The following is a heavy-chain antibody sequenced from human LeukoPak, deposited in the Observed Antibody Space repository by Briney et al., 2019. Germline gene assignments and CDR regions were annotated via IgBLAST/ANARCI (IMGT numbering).Heavy chain of an antibody. CDR1: GFTFSSYS. D-gene: IGHD3/OR15-3a*01. J-gene: IGHJ4*02. CDR3: TRAVAADDFSPGY. CDR2: ISSTSRYI. V-gene: IGHV3-21*01. Sequence: GGSLRLSCAASGFTFSSYSMNWVRQAPGKGLEWVSCISSTSRYIYYADSVKGRFTISRDNAKNSVYLQINSLRAEDTAVYYCTRAVAADDFSPGYWGQGTLVTVSS.